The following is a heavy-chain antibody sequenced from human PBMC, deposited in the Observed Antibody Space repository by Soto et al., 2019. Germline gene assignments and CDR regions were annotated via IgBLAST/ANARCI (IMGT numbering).Heavy chain of an antibody. CDR1: GFIFTNHG. Sequence: QVHLVESGGGVVQPGRSLRLSCAASGFIFTNHGMHWVRQAPGKGLQWVAVIWSDGSNQNYADSVKGRFTISRDNSKNTVYLQINNLRAEDTAVYYCASDPPSSVVGPTGLFDVWGQGTLVTVSS. J-gene: IGHJ4*02. V-gene: IGHV3-33*01. D-gene: IGHD2-15*01. CDR3: ASDPPSSVVGPTGLFDV. CDR2: IWSDGSNQ.